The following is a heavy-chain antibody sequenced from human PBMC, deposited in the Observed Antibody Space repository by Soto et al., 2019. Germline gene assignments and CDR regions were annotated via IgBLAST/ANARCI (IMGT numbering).Heavy chain of an antibody. CDR3: ARAIGPTLFDY. CDR1: GFTFSSYD. Sequence: GGSLRLSCSASGFTFSSYDMHWVRQGPGKGLEWASAIGTAGDTNYAGSVKGRFTISRENAKNSLYLQMNSLRAGDTAIYFCARAIGPTLFDYWGQGTLVTVSS. CDR2: IGTAGDT. D-gene: IGHD3-22*01. V-gene: IGHV3-13*04. J-gene: IGHJ4*02.